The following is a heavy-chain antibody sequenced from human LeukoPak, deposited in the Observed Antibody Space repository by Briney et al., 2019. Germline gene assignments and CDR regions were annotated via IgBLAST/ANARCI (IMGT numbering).Heavy chain of an antibody. CDR2: ISHIGST. V-gene: IGHV4-30-2*01. D-gene: IGHD2-21*01. J-gene: IGHJ4*02. Sequence: SETLSLTCTVSGGSVNTGSYYWSYIRQPPGKGLEWIGSISHIGSTYYSPSLKSRVTMSVDGSKSQFSLNLKSVTAADTAVYYCAREVEQQYCGTTFCVGAFDYWGQGTLVTVSS. CDR1: GGSVNTGSYY. CDR3: AREVEQQYCGTTFCVGAFDY.